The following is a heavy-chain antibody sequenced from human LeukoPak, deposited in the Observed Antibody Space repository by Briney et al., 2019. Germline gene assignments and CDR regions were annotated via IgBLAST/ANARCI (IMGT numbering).Heavy chain of an antibody. D-gene: IGHD3-16*02. CDR1: GGSISGWY. CDR3: ARSGGYDYVWGSYRYDY. Sequence: SETLSLTCTVSGGSISGWYWSWTRQPPGKGLEWIGYIYGSGYTNYNPSLKSRVTMSVDTSKNQFSLKLSSVTAADTAVYYCARSGGYDYVWGSYRYDYWGQGTLVTVSS. V-gene: IGHV4-59*12. J-gene: IGHJ4*02. CDR2: IYGSGYT.